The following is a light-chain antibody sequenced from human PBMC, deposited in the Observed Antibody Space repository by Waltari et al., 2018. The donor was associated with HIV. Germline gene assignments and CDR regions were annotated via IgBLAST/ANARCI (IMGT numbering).Light chain of an antibody. Sequence: DTQLTQSPSPRSASVGDRVTITCRASQSISDWLAGYQQKPGRAPNLLIYQACKLKSRVPSRFSGGASGTEFTLTISGLQPEDFATYYCQQYKRYPLTFGRGTEVEIK. J-gene: IGKJ4*02. CDR2: QAC. V-gene: IGKV1-5*03. CDR3: QQYKRYPLT. CDR1: QSISDW.